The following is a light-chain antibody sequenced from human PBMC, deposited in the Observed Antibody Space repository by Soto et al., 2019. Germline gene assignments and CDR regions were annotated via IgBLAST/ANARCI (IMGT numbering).Light chain of an antibody. CDR1: QSISSN. CDR3: QQYGSSPQT. Sequence: EIVMTQSPATLSVSLGERATLSCRASQSISSNLAWYQQKPGQAPRLLIYGASTRATGIPDRFSGSGSGTDFTLTISRLEPEDFAVYYCQQYGSSPQTFGQGTKVDIK. CDR2: GAS. V-gene: IGKV3-20*01. J-gene: IGKJ1*01.